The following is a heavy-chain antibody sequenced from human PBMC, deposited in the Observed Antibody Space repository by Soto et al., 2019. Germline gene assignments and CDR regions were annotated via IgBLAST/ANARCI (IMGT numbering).Heavy chain of an antibody. Sequence: PSETLSLTXTVSGGSINSVDWCWIRLPPGKGQEWIGYIYHNGSTYYNPSLKSRVTISVDRSKNQFSLKLSSVTAADTAVYYCASRLGYCSGGSCYLPDYWGQGTLVTVSS. J-gene: IGHJ4*02. D-gene: IGHD2-15*01. V-gene: IGHV4-59*12. CDR1: GGSINSVD. CDR2: IYHNGST. CDR3: ASRLGYCSGGSCYLPDY.